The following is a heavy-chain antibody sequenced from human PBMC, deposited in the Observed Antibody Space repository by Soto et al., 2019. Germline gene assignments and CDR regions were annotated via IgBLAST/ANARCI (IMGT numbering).Heavy chain of an antibody. D-gene: IGHD3-10*01. CDR1: EGTFSSYT. CDR3: ARVVGLHYYGSGNYYSYSLDY. Sequence: SVKVSCKASEGTFSSYTISWVRQAPGQGLEWMGRIIPILGIANYAQKFQGRVTITADKSTSTAYMELSSLRSEDTAVYYCARVVGLHYYGSGNYYSYSLDYWGQGTLVTVSS. J-gene: IGHJ4*02. V-gene: IGHV1-69*02. CDR2: IIPILGIA.